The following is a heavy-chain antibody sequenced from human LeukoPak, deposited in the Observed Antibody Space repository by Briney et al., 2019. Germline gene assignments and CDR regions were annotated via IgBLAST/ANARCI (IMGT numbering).Heavy chain of an antibody. CDR3: ARGGSNYGGTEIYYYYMDV. CDR2: ISSSGRTT. J-gene: IGHJ6*03. D-gene: IGHD4/OR15-4a*01. CDR1: GFTFSSYE. Sequence: GGSLRLSCAVSGFTFSSYEMNWVRQAPGKGLEWVSYISSSGRTTYYADSMKGRFTISRDNAKNSLYLQMNSLRAEDTAVYYCARGGSNYGGTEIYYYYMDVWGKGTTVTISS. V-gene: IGHV3-48*03.